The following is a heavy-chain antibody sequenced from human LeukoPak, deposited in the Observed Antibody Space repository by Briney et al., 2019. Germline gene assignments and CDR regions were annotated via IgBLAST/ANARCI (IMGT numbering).Heavy chain of an antibody. V-gene: IGHV1-69*13. Sequence: EASVKVSCKASGYTFTTYTMNWVRQAPGQGLEWMGGIIPIFGTANYAQKFQGRVTITADESTSTAYMELSSLRSEDTAVYYCARAALSQGIAAAVDYWGQGTLVTVSS. J-gene: IGHJ4*02. CDR2: IIPIFGTA. CDR1: GYTFTTYT. D-gene: IGHD6-13*01. CDR3: ARAALSQGIAAAVDY.